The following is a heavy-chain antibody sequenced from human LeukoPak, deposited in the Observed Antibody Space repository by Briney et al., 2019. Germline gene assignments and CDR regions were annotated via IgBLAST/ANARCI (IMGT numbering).Heavy chain of an antibody. D-gene: IGHD3-10*01. J-gene: IGHJ4*02. CDR2: IYDSGNT. Sequence: SETLSLTCTVSGGSIGSNTYYWGWIRQPPGKGLEWIGSIYDSGNTYYNPSLKSRVTISADTSKNQFSLKLTSVTAADTAVYYCARDHSYYYGSGSPYYFDYWGQGTLVTVSS. V-gene: IGHV4-39*07. CDR1: GGSIGSNTYY. CDR3: ARDHSYYYGSGSPYYFDY.